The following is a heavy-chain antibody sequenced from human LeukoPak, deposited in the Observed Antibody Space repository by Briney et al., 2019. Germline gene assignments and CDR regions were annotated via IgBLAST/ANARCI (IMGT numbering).Heavy chain of an antibody. D-gene: IGHD3-10*01. Sequence: GGSLRLSCAASGFTFSDYYMSWIRQAPGKGLEWVSYISSSSSYTNYADSVKGRFTISRDNPKNSLYLQMNSLRAEDTAVYYCASTMVRGVYYGMDVWGQGTTVTVSS. J-gene: IGHJ6*02. CDR3: ASTMVRGVYYGMDV. CDR1: GFTFSDYY. V-gene: IGHV3-11*03. CDR2: ISSSSSYT.